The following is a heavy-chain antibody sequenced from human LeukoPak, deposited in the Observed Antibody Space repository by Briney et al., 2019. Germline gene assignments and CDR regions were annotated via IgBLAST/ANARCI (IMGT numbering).Heavy chain of an antibody. D-gene: IGHD6-19*01. CDR1: GFTFDDYT. CDR3: AKAFSGWYFYYGMDV. CDR2: ISWDGGST. V-gene: IGHV3-43*01. Sequence: PGGSLRLSCAASGFTFDDYTMHWVRHAPGKGLEWVSLISWDGGSTYYADSVKGRFTISRDNSKNSLYLQMNSLRTEDTALYYCAKAFSGWYFYYGMDVWGQGTTVTVSS. J-gene: IGHJ6*02.